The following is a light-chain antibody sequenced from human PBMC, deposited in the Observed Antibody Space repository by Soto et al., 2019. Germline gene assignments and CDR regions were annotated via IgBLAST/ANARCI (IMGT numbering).Light chain of an antibody. V-gene: IGLV1-47*01. J-gene: IGLJ3*02. CDR2: KND. Sequence: QSVLTQPPSASGTPGQRVCISGSGSSSNIGSNYVYWYQQLPGTAPKLLIYKNDQRPSGVPDRFSGSRSGTSASLAISGLRSEDEADYYCATWDDSLSGRVFGGGTKLTVL. CDR3: ATWDDSLSGRV. CDR1: SSNIGSNY.